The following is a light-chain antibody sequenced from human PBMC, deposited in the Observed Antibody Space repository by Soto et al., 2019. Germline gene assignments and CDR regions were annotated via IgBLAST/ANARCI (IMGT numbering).Light chain of an antibody. CDR3: QHYGSSPRT. CDR1: QSVSSSY. Sequence: EIVLTQSPGTLSLSPGARATLSCRASQSVSSSYLAWYQRKPGQAPRLLTYGASSRATGIPDRFSGSGSGTDFNLTISRLEPEDFAMYYCQHYGSSPRTFGQGTKVDIK. J-gene: IGKJ1*01. V-gene: IGKV3-20*01. CDR2: GAS.